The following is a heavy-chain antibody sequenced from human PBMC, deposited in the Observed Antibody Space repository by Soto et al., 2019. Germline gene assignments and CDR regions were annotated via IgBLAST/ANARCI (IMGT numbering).Heavy chain of an antibody. CDR1: GYSISFGYY. CDR2: RYQSGCF. Sequence: AETLSLACNVSGYSISFGYYWWFIRQPPGGGLELFGSRYQSGCFYYGPSLRSRFTISVDTAKNQLYLKVNSLTAADTAVYYCAGCPKFLRKYFDHWGQGSLVTVS. D-gene: IGHD4-17*01. J-gene: IGHJ4*02. V-gene: IGHV4-38-2*02. CDR3: AGCPKFLRKYFDH.